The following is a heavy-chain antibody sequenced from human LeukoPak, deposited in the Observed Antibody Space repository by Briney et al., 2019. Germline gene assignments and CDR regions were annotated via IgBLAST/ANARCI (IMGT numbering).Heavy chain of an antibody. CDR2: IYHSGST. V-gene: IGHV4-30-2*01. D-gene: IGHD3-10*01. Sequence: PSETLSLTCAVSGGSISSGGYSWSWIRQPPGKGLEWIGYIYHSGSTYYNPSLKSRVTISVDRSKNQSSLKLSSVTAADTAVYYCARDARGYYGSGSYSYYFDYWGQGTLVTVSS. CDR1: GGSISSGGYS. CDR3: ARDARGYYGSGSYSYYFDY. J-gene: IGHJ4*02.